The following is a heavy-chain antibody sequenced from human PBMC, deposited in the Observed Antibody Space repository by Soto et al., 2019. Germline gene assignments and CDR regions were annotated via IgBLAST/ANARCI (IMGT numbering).Heavy chain of an antibody. CDR2: IDPSDSYT. D-gene: IGHD2-8*01. CDR3: ARRDSYCTTTTCHDY. Sequence: GESLKISCKGSGNSFTSSWINWVRQMPGKGLEWMGRIDPSDSYTKYSPSFQGHVTISADKSISTAYLQWSSLKASDTAMYYCARRDSYCTTTTCHDYWGKGTLVTVSS. J-gene: IGHJ4*02. V-gene: IGHV5-10-1*01. CDR1: GNSFTSSW.